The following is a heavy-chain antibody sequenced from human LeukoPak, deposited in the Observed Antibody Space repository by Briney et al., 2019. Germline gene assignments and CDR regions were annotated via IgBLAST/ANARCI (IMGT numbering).Heavy chain of an antibody. V-gene: IGHV4-39*07. J-gene: IGHJ4*02. CDR2: IYYSGIT. Sequence: SETLSLTCTVSGGSISSGYYYWAWIRQPPGKGLEWIGSIYYSGITYYNPSFKSPVTISVDTSKNQFSLKLSSVTAADTAVYYCARPASLRYYYDYWGQGTLVTVSS. CDR1: GGSISSGYYY. CDR3: ARPASLRYYYDY. D-gene: IGHD1-14*01.